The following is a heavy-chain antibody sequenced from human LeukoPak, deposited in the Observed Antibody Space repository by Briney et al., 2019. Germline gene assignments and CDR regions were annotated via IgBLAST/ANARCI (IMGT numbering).Heavy chain of an antibody. CDR2: IYHSGST. Sequence: SETLSLTCAVSGGSISSSNWWSWVRQPPGKGLEWIGEIYHSGSTNYNPSLKSRVTISVDKSKNQFSLKLSSVTAADTAVYYCASLFLWPGNAFDIWGQGTMVTVSS. CDR3: ASLFLWPGNAFDI. D-gene: IGHD2/OR15-2a*01. CDR1: GGSISSSNW. V-gene: IGHV4-4*02. J-gene: IGHJ3*02.